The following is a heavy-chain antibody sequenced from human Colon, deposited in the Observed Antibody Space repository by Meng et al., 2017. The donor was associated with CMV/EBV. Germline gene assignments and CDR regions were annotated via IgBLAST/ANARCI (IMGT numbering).Heavy chain of an antibody. J-gene: IGHJ4*02. D-gene: IGHD2-15*01. CDR3: TTRYCSGDDCSSSLKY. CDR1: GFTFSDHS. CDR2: INGTSDYI. V-gene: IGHV3-21*01. Sequence: GFTFSDHSMIWVRQAPGKGLGWVSAINGTSDYIYYAASVKGRFTTSRDNAKNSAYLQINSLRAEDTAVYFCTTRYCSGDDCSSSLKYWGQGTLVTVSS.